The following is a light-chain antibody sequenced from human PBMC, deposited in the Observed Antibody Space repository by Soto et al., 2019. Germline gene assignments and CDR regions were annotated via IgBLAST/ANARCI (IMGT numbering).Light chain of an antibody. CDR2: DVS. V-gene: IGLV2-11*01. CDR3: CSYAGSYTLYV. J-gene: IGLJ1*01. Sequence: QSVLTQPRSVSGSPGQAVTISCTGTSSDVGGYNYVSWYQQHPGKAPKLMIYDVSKRPSGVPDRFSGSKSGNTASLTISGLQAEDEAYYYCCSYAGSYTLYVFGTGTKVTVL. CDR1: SSDVGGYNY.